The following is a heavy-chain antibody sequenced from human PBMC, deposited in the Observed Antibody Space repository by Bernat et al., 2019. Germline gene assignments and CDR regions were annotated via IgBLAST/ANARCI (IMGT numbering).Heavy chain of an antibody. CDR3: AKVLGSSGWYPTDY. CDR1: GFTFSSYA. CDR2: ISGSGDFK. J-gene: IGHJ4*02. D-gene: IGHD6-19*01. V-gene: IGHV3-23*01. Sequence: EVQLLESGGGLVQPGGSLRLSCAASGFTFSSYAMSWVRQAPGKGLEWVSTISGSGDFKYYAGSVKGRFTSSRDTSKNTLYLQMNSLRAEDTAVYYCAKVLGSSGWYPTDYWGQGTLVPVSS.